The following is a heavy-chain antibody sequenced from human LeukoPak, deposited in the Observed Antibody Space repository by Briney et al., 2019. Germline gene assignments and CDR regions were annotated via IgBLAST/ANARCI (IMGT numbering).Heavy chain of an antibody. J-gene: IGHJ4*02. Sequence: GGSLRLSCAASGFTFSSYAMSWVRQAPGKGLEWVSATSGSGGSTYYADSVKGRFTISRDNSKNTLYLQMNSLRAEDTAVYYCAKYPTTRGYSGYEAYWGQGTLVTVSS. V-gene: IGHV3-23*01. CDR2: TSGSGGST. D-gene: IGHD5-12*01. CDR1: GFTFSSYA. CDR3: AKYPTTRGYSGYEAY.